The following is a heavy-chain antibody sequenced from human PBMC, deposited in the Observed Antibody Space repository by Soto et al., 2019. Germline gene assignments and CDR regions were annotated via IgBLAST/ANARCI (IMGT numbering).Heavy chain of an antibody. CDR2: INASNGNT. CDR3: ARSIVGAIPPYYYYGMDV. D-gene: IGHD1-26*01. V-gene: IGHV1-3*01. J-gene: IGHJ6*02. Sequence: GGSVRLSCSASGFTFTSYAMHWVRQAPGQRLEWMGWINASNGNTKYSQKFQGRVTITRDTSASTAYMELSSLRSEDTAVYYCARSIVGAIPPYYYYGMDVWGQGTTVTVSS. CDR1: GFTFTSYA.